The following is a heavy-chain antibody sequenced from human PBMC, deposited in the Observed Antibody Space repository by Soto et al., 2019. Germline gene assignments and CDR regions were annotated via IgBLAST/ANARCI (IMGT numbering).Heavy chain of an antibody. CDR2: IWYDGSNK. J-gene: IGHJ6*02. Sequence: VGSLRLSCASSGCTFSSYRMHCVRHAPGKWLEWVAVIWYDGSNKYYADSVKGRFTISRDNSKNTLYLQMNSLRAEDTAVYYCARAGRSYDSSFSHQKRMEVWGEGTTVTVS. D-gene: IGHD5-18*01. V-gene: IGHV3-33*01. CDR3: ARAGRSYDSSFSHQKRMEV. CDR1: GCTFSSYR.